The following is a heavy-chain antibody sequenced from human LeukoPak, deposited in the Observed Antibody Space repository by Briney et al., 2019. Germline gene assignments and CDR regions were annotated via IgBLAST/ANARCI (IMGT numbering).Heavy chain of an antibody. D-gene: IGHD1-7*01. CDR2: ISYTGST. Sequence: YETLSVTCTVSGGSISPYYWSWIRQPPGEGLEWIGYISYTGSTIYNPSLKSRVTISIDTSENHFSLELSSVTAADTAVYYCARHIGGTTRDLWGQGSLAIVSS. CDR1: GGSISPYY. CDR3: ARHIGGTTRDL. J-gene: IGHJ5*02. V-gene: IGHV4-59*08.